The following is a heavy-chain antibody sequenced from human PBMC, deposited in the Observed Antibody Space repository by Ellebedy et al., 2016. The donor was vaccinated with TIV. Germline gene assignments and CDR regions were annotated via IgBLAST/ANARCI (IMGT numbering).Heavy chain of an antibody. CDR1: GYTFTSYW. CDR3: ARYEGTGDDAFDI. D-gene: IGHD7-27*01. Sequence: GESLKISCKASGYTFTSYWTGWVRQMPGKGLEWMGIIFPGDSDTRYSPSFQGQVTISADKSISTAYLQWSSLKASDTAMYYCARYEGTGDDAFDIWGQGTLVTVSS. J-gene: IGHJ3*02. CDR2: IFPGDSDT. V-gene: IGHV5-51*01.